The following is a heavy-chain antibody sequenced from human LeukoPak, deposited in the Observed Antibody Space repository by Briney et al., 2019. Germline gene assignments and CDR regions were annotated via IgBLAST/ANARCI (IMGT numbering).Heavy chain of an antibody. V-gene: IGHV3-30-3*01. D-gene: IGHD3-10*01. CDR3: ARAQTPSDYYGSGSYGPVYYGMDV. CDR2: TSNDGSNK. CDR1: GFTFSDYN. Sequence: PGGSLRLSCAASGFTFSDYNMHWVRQAPGQGLEWVSLTSNDGSNKYYAVSVKGRFTISRDNTKNTLYLQMNSLRTEDTAVYYCARAQTPSDYYGSGSYGPVYYGMDVWGQGTTVTVSS. J-gene: IGHJ6*02.